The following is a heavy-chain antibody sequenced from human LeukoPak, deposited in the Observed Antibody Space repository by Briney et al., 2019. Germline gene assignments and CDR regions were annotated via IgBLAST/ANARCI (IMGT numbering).Heavy chain of an antibody. J-gene: IGHJ5*02. V-gene: IGHV1-18*01. Sequence: ASVKVSCKASGYTFTSYGISWARQAPGQGLEWMGWISAYNGNTNYAQKLQGRVTMTTDTSTSTAYMELRSLRSDDTAVYYCARDGYDFWSGYYPDPWGQGTLVTVSS. CDR3: ARDGYDFWSGYYPDP. CDR2: ISAYNGNT. CDR1: GYTFTSYG. D-gene: IGHD3-3*01.